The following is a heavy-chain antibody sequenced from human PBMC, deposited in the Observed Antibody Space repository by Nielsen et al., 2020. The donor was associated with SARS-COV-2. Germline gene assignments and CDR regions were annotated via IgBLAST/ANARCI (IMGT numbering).Heavy chain of an antibody. J-gene: IGHJ4*02. V-gene: IGHV4-38-2*02. Sequence: PETLSLTCTVSGYSISSGYYWGWIRQPPGKGLEWIGSIYHSGSTYYNPSLKSRVTISVDTSKNQFSLKLSSVTAADTAVYYCARTMTTVTRTFDYWGQGTLVTVSS. CDR1: GYSISSGYY. D-gene: IGHD4-17*01. CDR3: ARTMTTVTRTFDY. CDR2: IYHSGST.